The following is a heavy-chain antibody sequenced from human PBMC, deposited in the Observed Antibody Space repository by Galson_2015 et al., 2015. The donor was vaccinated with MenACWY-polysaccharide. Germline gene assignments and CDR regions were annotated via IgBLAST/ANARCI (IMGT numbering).Heavy chain of an antibody. J-gene: IGHJ5*02. CDR1: GDSVSRHTAA. CDR3: VRGGAAASRLFDP. CDR2: TYYRSSWSS. Sequence: CAISGDSVSRHTAAWNGIRQSPPRGLEGLGRTYYRSSWSSDYALSVRGRITINADTSKNQFSLQLNSVTPVDAAVYYCVRGGAAASRLFDPWGQGTLVAVSS. D-gene: IGHD2-15*01. V-gene: IGHV6-1*01.